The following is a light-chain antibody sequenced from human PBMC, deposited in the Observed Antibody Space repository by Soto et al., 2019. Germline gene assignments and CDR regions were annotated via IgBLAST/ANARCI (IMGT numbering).Light chain of an antibody. V-gene: IGKV3-11*01. CDR1: QYITIY. J-gene: IGKJ4*01. Sequence: IVLTQSPATLSLSPGERATLSCRASQYITIYLAWYQQKPGQAPRLLIYDASNGATGIPARFSGSGSGTDFTLTISSLEPEDFAVYYCQQRSNWPPTFGGGTKV. CDR2: DAS. CDR3: QQRSNWPPT.